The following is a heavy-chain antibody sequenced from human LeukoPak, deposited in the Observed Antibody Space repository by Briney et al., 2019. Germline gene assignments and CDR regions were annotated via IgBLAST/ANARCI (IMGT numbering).Heavy chain of an antibody. D-gene: IGHD2-2*01. V-gene: IGHV1-69*13. CDR1: GGAFSSYA. CDR3: ARGGGRYCSSTSCYYYGMDV. Sequence: SVKVSCKASGGAFSSYAISWVRQAPGQGLEWMGAIIPIFGTANYAQKFQGRVTITADESTSTAYMELSSLRSEDTAVYYCARGGGRYCSSTSCYYYGMDVWGKGTTVTVSS. J-gene: IGHJ6*04. CDR2: IIPIFGTA.